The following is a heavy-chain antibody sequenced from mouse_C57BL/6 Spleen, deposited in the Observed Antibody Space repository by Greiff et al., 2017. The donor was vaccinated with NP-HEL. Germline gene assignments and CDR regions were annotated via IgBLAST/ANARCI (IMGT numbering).Heavy chain of an antibody. V-gene: IGHV1-61*01. D-gene: IGHD1-1*01. CDR2: IYPSDSET. CDR3: ARNYGSSVYYAMDY. J-gene: IGHJ4*01. Sequence: QVQLQQPGAELVRPGSSVKLSCKASGYTFTSYWMDWVKQRPRQGLEWIGNIYPSDSETHYNQKFKDKATLTVDKSSSTAYMQLSSLTSEDSAVYYCARNYGSSVYYAMDYWGQGTSVTVSS. CDR1: GYTFTSYW.